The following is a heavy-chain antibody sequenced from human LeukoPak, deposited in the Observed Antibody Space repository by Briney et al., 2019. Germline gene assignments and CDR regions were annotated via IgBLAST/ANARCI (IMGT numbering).Heavy chain of an antibody. Sequence: SQTLCLTCTVSGGSISSYDWSWIRQPAGKGLEWIGRIDTSGTTNYNPSLKGRVTMSVDTSKNQFSLNLSSVTAADTAVYYCARFLAAVDGGGWFDPWGQGTLVTVSS. J-gene: IGHJ5*02. CDR2: IDTSGTT. CDR1: GGSISSYD. CDR3: ARFLAAVDGGGWFDP. D-gene: IGHD6-13*01. V-gene: IGHV4-4*07.